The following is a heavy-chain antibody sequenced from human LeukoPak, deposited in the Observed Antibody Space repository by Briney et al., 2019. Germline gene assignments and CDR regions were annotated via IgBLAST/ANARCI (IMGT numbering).Heavy chain of an antibody. D-gene: IGHD6-19*01. CDR3: AIRYSSGWYGQYYFDY. J-gene: IGHJ4*02. Sequence: GGSLRLSCAASGFTFSSYAMSWVRQAPGKGLEWVSAISGSGGSTYYADSVKGRFTISRDNSKNTLYLQMNSLGAEDTAVYYCAIRYSSGWYGQYYFDYWGQGTLVTVSS. CDR1: GFTFSSYA. CDR2: ISGSGGST. V-gene: IGHV3-23*01.